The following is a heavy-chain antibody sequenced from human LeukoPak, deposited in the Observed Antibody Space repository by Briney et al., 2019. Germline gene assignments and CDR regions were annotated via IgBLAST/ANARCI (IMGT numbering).Heavy chain of an antibody. V-gene: IGHV1-8*03. Sequence: ASVKVSCKASGYTFTNYYMHWVRQATGQGLEWMGWMNPNSGNTGYAQKFQGRVTITRNTSISTAYMELSSLRSEDTAVYYCKTGGTHWFDPWGQGTLVTVSS. CDR3: KTGGTHWFDP. D-gene: IGHD7-27*01. CDR1: GYTFTNYY. J-gene: IGHJ5*02. CDR2: MNPNSGNT.